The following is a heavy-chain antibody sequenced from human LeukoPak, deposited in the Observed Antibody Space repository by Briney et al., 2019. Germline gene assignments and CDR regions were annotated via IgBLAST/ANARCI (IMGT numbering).Heavy chain of an antibody. CDR1: GGSISSYY. V-gene: IGHV4-59*01. CDR2: IYYSGST. CDR3: ARADDYVWGSYHDQYFQH. J-gene: IGHJ1*01. Sequence: SETLSLTCTVSGGSISSYYWSWIRQPPGKGLEWIGYIYYSGSTNYNPSLKSRVTISVDTSKNQFSLKLSSVTAADTAVYYCARADDYVWGSYHDQYFQHWGQGTLVTVSS. D-gene: IGHD3-16*02.